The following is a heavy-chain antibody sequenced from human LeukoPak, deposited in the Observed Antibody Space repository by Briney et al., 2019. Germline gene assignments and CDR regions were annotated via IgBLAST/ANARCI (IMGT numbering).Heavy chain of an antibody. J-gene: IGHJ4*02. CDR3: VGPYSSGPPFDY. V-gene: IGHV3-7*01. CDR1: VLLFNNYW. Sequence: GALRLPVAAPVLLFNNYWMTWVGQPPGKGLGWVANIKSDGSEKYYVDSVKGRFTISRDNAENSLYLQMNSLRVEDTAIYYCVGPYSSGPPFDYWGQGTLVTVSS. CDR2: IKSDGSEK. D-gene: IGHD6-19*01.